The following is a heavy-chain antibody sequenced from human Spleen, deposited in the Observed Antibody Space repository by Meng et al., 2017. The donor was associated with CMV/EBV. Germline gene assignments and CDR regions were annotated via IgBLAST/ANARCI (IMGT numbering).Heavy chain of an antibody. V-gene: IGHV4-34*01. J-gene: IGHJ4*02. D-gene: IGHD6-19*01. CDR3: TGSFDRPIGYSSGWPLDY. Sequence: AFGEYDCSWIHQRPGKGQEWIRELKHSGYTTYSPTLESQLTISVGPSRYQFSLKLHSVTATDAAVYYCTGSFDRPIGYSSGWPLDYWGQGTLVTVSS. CDR1: AFGEYD. CDR2: LKHSGYT.